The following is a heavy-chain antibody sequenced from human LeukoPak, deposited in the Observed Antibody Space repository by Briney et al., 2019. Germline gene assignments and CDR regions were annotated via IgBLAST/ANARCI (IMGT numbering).Heavy chain of an antibody. CDR2: IKQDGSEK. D-gene: IGHD5-12*01. J-gene: IGHJ5*02. V-gene: IGHV3-7*01. Sequence: PGGSLRLSCAVSGFTFSSYWMNWVRQAPGKGLEWVANIKQDGSEKYYVVSVNGRFAISRDNAKNSLYLQMNSLRAEDTAVYYCARDDHSGYDSSYWFDPWGQGTLVTVSS. CDR3: ARDDHSGYDSSYWFDP. CDR1: GFTFSSYW.